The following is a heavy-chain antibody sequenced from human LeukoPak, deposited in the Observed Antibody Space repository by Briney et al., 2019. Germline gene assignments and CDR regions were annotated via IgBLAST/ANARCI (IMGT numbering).Heavy chain of an antibody. CDR2: TSGSGGST. CDR3: AKDRSSSWYDDAFDI. Sequence: GSLRLSCAASGLMFSNYAMSWVRQIPGKGLEWVSATSGSGGSTYYADSVKGRFTISRDNSKNTLYLQMKSLRVEDTAVYYCAKDRSSSWYDDAFDIWGQGTTVTVSS. J-gene: IGHJ3*02. CDR1: GLMFSNYA. V-gene: IGHV3-23*01. D-gene: IGHD6-13*01.